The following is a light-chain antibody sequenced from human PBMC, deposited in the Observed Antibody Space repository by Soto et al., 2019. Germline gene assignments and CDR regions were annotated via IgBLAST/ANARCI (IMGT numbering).Light chain of an antibody. Sequence: DIQMTQSPSSLSASVGDRVTITCRASQDIRNDLGWYQQKPGKAPMRLNFGASQLQSWVPSRCSGSGSGTEFTLTISSLQPEDFATYYRLLPNRNPRTFGQGTKVEIK. CDR3: LLPNRNPRT. J-gene: IGKJ1*01. CDR2: GAS. CDR1: QDIRND. V-gene: IGKV1-17*01.